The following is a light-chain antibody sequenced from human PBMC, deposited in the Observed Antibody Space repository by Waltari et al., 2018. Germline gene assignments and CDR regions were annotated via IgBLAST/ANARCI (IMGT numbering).Light chain of an antibody. CDR2: GNS. CDR3: QSYDNNPYVV. V-gene: IGLV1-40*01. Sequence: QSVPTQPPSGSGAPGPRVTISCPGTSPNIGAGYDYHWYQQLPGTAPKLLIYGNSNRPSGVPARFSGSKSGTSASLAITGLQAEDEADYYCQSYDNNPYVVFGGGTKLTVL. J-gene: IGLJ2*01. CDR1: SPNIGAGYD.